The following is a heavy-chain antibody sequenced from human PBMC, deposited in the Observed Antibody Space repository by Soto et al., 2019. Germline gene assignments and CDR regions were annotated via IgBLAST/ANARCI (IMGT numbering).Heavy chain of an antibody. CDR3: AKADGDYYYYYMDV. CDR2: IKQDGSEK. Sequence: GSLRLSCAASGFTFSSYWMSWVRQAPGKGLEWVANIKQDGSEKYYVDSVKGRFTISRDNAKNSLYLQMNSLRAEDTALYYCAKADGDYYYYYMDVWGKGTTVTVSS. CDR1: GFTFSSYW. J-gene: IGHJ6*03. V-gene: IGHV3-7*01.